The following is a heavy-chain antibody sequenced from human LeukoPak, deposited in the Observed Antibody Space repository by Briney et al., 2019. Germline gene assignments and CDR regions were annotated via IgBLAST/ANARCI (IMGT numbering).Heavy chain of an antibody. CDR1: GFTFSSYS. D-gene: IGHD3-10*01. CDR2: MSSSGTYI. J-gene: IGHJ5*02. V-gene: IGHV3-21*01. CDR3: ARDRGGWFDP. Sequence: GGSLRLSCAASGFTFSSYSMSWVRQAPGKGLEWVSFMSSSGTYIYYADSLKGRFTISRDNAKNSLYLQMNSLRAEDTAVYYCARDRGGWFDPWGQGTLVIVSS.